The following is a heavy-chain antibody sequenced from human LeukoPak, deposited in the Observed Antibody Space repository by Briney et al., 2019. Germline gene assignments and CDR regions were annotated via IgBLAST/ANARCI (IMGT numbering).Heavy chain of an antibody. CDR2: IWFDVSNK. CDR1: GFTFSSYG. D-gene: IGHD2-2*01. J-gene: IGHJ5*02. Sequence: GRPLRLSCAASGFTFSSYGMHWVRQAPGKGLEWVAVIWFDVSNKYYADSVKGRFTISRDNSKNTLYLQMNSLRAEDTAVYYCAGVGYCSSTSCYQGWFDPWGQGTLVTLSS. V-gene: IGHV3-33*01. CDR3: AGVGYCSSTSCYQGWFDP.